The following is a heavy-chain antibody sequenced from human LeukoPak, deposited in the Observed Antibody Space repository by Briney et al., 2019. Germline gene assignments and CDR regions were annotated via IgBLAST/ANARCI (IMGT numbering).Heavy chain of an antibody. CDR1: GYTFTSYG. J-gene: IGHJ4*02. V-gene: IGHV1-18*01. CDR2: ISAYNGNT. Sequence: ASVKVSCKASGYTFTSYGISWVRQAPGQGLEWMGWISAYNGNTNYAQKLQGRVTMTTDTSTSTAYMELRSLRSDDTAVYYCARDRGSRYSSSRYFTYWGQGTLVTVSS. D-gene: IGHD6-13*01. CDR3: ARDRGSRYSSSRYFTY.